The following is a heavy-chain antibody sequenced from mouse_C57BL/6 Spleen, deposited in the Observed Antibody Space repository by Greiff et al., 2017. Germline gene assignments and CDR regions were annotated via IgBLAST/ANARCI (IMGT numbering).Heavy chain of an antibody. CDR1: GYTFTSYW. J-gene: IGHJ1*03. V-gene: IGHV1-69*01. CDR3: ASTTVVYWYFDV. CDR2: IDTSDSYT. Sequence: QVQLQQPGAELVMPGASVKLSCKASGYTFTSYWMHWVKQRPGQGLEWIGEIDTSDSYTNYNQKFKGKSTLTVDKSSSTAYMQLSSLKSEDSAVYYCASTTVVYWYFDVWGTGTTVTVSS. D-gene: IGHD1-1*01.